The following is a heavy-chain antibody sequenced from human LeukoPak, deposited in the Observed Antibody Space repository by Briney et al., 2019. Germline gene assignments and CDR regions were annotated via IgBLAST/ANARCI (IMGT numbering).Heavy chain of an antibody. CDR1: GFSFSSSG. Sequence: PGGSLSLSWAASGFSFSSSGMHWVRLAPGKGMGRVAFIRYDGSNKYYADSVKGRFTISRDNPKNTLYLQMNSLRAEDTAVYYCAKALYCSEGGTFDYWGQGTLVTVSS. J-gene: IGHJ4*02. CDR2: IRYDGSNK. V-gene: IGHV3-30*02. CDR3: AKALYCSEGGTFDY. D-gene: IGHD2-8*02.